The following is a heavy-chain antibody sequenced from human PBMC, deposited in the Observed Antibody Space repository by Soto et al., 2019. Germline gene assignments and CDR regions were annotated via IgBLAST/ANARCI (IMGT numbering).Heavy chain of an antibody. D-gene: IGHD1-26*01. Sequence: PSETLSLTCTVSGGSIRSYYWSWIRQPPGKGQEWIEYIYYSGSTTYNPSLKSRVTIAVDTSKNQFSLKLTSVTAVDTAVYYCAGREIQGPIDYWGQGTLVTVAS. CDR3: AGREIQGPIDY. J-gene: IGHJ4*02. CDR1: GGSIRSYY. V-gene: IGHV4-59*12. CDR2: IYYSGST.